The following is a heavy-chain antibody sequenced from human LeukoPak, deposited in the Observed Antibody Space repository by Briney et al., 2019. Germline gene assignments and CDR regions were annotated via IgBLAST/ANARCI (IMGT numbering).Heavy chain of an antibody. Sequence: PSETLSLTCTVSGYSISSGYYWGWIRQPPGKGLEWIGSIYHSGSTYYNPSLKSRVTISVDTSKNQFSLKLSSVTAADTAVYYCARAPYSGSPGDFDYWGQGTLVTVSS. D-gene: IGHD1-26*01. J-gene: IGHJ4*02. V-gene: IGHV4-38-2*02. CDR1: GYSISSGYY. CDR2: IYHSGST. CDR3: ARAPYSGSPGDFDY.